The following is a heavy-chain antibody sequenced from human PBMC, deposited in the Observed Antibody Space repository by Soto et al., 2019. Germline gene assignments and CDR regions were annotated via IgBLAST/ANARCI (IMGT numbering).Heavy chain of an antibody. D-gene: IGHD3-22*01. J-gene: IGHJ3*02. Sequence: QVQLVQSGAEVKKPGSSVKVSCKASGGTFSSYAISWVRQAPGQGLEWMGGIIPIFGTANYAQKFQGRVTITADESTRTGDMELSSLRSEDTAVYYCARDEFYYDRSVGAFDIWGQGTMVTVSS. V-gene: IGHV1-69*01. CDR1: GGTFSSYA. CDR3: ARDEFYYDRSVGAFDI. CDR2: IIPIFGTA.